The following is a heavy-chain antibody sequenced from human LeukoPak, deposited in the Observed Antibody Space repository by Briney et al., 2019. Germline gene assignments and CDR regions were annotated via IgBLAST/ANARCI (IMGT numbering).Heavy chain of an antibody. CDR2: ITGSGDRT. Sequence: GGTLRLSCAASGFTFTNHGMSWVRQALGKGLEWVSAITGSGDRTYYADSVKGRFTISRDNSKNTLYLQMNSLRAEDTAVYYCAKEGLLRGAKTFDYWGQGTLVTVSS. J-gene: IGHJ4*02. CDR1: GFTFTNHG. D-gene: IGHD3-22*01. V-gene: IGHV3-23*01. CDR3: AKEGLLRGAKTFDY.